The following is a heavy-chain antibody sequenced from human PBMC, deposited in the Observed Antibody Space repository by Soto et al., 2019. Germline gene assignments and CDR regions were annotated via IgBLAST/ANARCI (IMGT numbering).Heavy chain of an antibody. CDR1: GGSISSGGYS. Sequence: SETLSLTCAVSGGSISSGGYSWSWIRQPPGKGLEWIGYIYHSGSTYYNPSLKSRVTISVDRSRNQFSLKLSSVTAADTAVYYCARSFGGAAAGPFDYWGQGTLVTVSS. V-gene: IGHV4-30-2*01. CDR2: IYHSGST. D-gene: IGHD6-13*01. J-gene: IGHJ4*02. CDR3: ARSFGGAAAGPFDY.